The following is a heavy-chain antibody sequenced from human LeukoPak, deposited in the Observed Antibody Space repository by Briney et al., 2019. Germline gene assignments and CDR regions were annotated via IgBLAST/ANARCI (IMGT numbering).Heavy chain of an antibody. D-gene: IGHD1-1*01. J-gene: IGHJ4*02. CDR2: ISGSGATT. Sequence: GGSLRLSCAASGFTFSSYVMSWVRQAPGKGLEWVSAISGSGATTYYADSVKGRFTISRDNSKNTLYLHMNSLRAEDTAVYYCAKRVSGTTFYWGQGTLVTVSP. CDR3: AKRVSGTTFY. V-gene: IGHV3-23*01. CDR1: GFTFSSYV.